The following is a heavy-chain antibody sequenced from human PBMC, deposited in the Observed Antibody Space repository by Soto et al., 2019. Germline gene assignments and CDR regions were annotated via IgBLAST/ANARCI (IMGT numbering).Heavy chain of an antibody. Sequence: QVQLVESGGGVVQPGGSLRLSCAAYGFTFSNYGMHWVRQAPGKGLEWVAVISYDGSNKYYADSVKGRFTISRDNSKNTLYLQMNSLTTEDTAVYYCARDWVWFGAHPIDYWGQGTLVTVSS. J-gene: IGHJ4*02. D-gene: IGHD3-10*01. V-gene: IGHV3-30*03. CDR3: ARDWVWFGAHPIDY. CDR1: GFTFSNYG. CDR2: ISYDGSNK.